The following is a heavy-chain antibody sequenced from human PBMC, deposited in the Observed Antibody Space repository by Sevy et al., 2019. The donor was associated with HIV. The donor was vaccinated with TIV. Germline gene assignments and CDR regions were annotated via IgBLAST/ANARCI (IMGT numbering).Heavy chain of an antibody. D-gene: IGHD1-26*01. V-gene: IGHV4-59*08. CDR3: AGENAWGRGYS. CDR2: IYYNGHI. Sequence: SDTLSLTCTVSGGSITSLYWNWIRQPPGKGLEWIANIYYNGHINYNPSLKSRVTLSLDTSNNQLSLRLSSVTAADTAMYYCAGENAWGRGYSWGQGTLVTVSS. CDR1: GGSITSLY. J-gene: IGHJ4*02.